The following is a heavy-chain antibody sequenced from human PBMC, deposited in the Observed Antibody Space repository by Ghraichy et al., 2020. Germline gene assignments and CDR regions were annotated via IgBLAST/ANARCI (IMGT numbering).Heavy chain of an antibody. J-gene: IGHJ2*01. D-gene: IGHD3-10*01. CDR1: GFTFSSYA. Sequence: GGSLRLSCAASGFTFSSYAMHWVRQAPGKGLEWVAVISYDGSNKYYADSVKGRFTISRDNSKNTLYLQMNSLRAEDTAVYYCARAAITMVRGVISHFDLWGRGTLVTVSS. V-gene: IGHV3-30-3*01. CDR3: ARAAITMVRGVISHFDL. CDR2: ISYDGSNK.